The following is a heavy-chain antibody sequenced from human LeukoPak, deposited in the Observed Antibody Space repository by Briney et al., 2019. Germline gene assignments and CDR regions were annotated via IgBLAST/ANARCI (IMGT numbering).Heavy chain of an antibody. Sequence: GGSLRLSCAASGFTFSNYWMNWVRQAPGKGLEWVANIKQDGGEKSYVDPVKGRFTISRDNAKNSLYLQMNSLRAEDTALYYCAKAAAGYWYFDLWGRGTLVTVSS. CDR1: GFTFSNYW. J-gene: IGHJ2*01. CDR3: AKAAAGYWYFDL. D-gene: IGHD6-13*01. V-gene: IGHV3-7*03. CDR2: IKQDGGEK.